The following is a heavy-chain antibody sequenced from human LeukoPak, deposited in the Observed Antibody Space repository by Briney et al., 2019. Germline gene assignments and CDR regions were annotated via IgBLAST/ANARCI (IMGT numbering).Heavy chain of an antibody. D-gene: IGHD3-10*01. V-gene: IGHV3-53*05. CDR1: GFTVSSNY. J-gene: IGHJ4*02. Sequence: GGSLRLSCAASGFTVSSNYMSWARQAPGKGLEWVSVIYSGGNTDYADSVKGRFTISRDNSKNTLYLQMNSLRAEDTAMYYCARGNYGSGSYYNGEGEYYFDYWGQGTLVTVSS. CDR3: ARGNYGSGSYYNGEGEYYFDY. CDR2: IYSGGNT.